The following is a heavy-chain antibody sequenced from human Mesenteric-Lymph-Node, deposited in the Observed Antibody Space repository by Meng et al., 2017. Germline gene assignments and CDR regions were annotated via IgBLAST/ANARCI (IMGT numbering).Heavy chain of an antibody. CDR2: INWNGGST. J-gene: IGHJ4*02. CDR3: ARVNTYYYDSSGYYSGYFDY. V-gene: IGHV3-20*04. Sequence: GESLKISCAASGFTFDDYGMSWVRQAPGKGLEWVSGINWNGGSTGYADSVKGRFTISRDNSKNTLYLQMNSLRAEDTAVYYCARVNTYYYDSSGYYSGYFDYWGQGTLVTVSS. D-gene: IGHD3-22*01. CDR1: GFTFDDYG.